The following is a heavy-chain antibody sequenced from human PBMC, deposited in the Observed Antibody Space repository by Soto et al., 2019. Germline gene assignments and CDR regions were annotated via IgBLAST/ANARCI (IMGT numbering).Heavy chain of an antibody. V-gene: IGHV3-23*01. CDR1: GFTFSSYA. J-gene: IGHJ4*02. CDR3: VASRGFLEWLLFDY. D-gene: IGHD3-3*01. Sequence: GGSLRLSCAASGFTFSSYAMSWVRQAPGKGLEWVSAISGSGGSTYYADSVKGRFTISRDNSKNTLYLQMNSLRAEDTAVYYCVASRGFLEWLLFDYWGQGTLVTVS. CDR2: ISGSGGST.